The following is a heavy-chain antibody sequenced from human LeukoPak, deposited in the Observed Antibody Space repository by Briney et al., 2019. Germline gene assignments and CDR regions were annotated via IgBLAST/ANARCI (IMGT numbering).Heavy chain of an antibody. D-gene: IGHD3-10*01. CDR3: GKHGLFFARGVKVFGPTWFDP. J-gene: IGHJ5*02. Sequence: GGSLRLSCAASGFTFDDFAMHWVRQAPGKGLEWVSSISWNSDNIAYADSVKGRFTISRDNVKNSLYLQMNSLRPEDTALYYCGKHGLFFARGVKVFGPTWFDPWGQGTLVTVSS. CDR1: GFTFDDFA. CDR2: ISWNSDNI. V-gene: IGHV3-9*01.